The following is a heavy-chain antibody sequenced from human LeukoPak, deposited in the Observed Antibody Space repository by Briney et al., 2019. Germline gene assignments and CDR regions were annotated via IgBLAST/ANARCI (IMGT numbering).Heavy chain of an antibody. D-gene: IGHD2-21*01. J-gene: IGHJ4*02. V-gene: IGHV3-23*01. CDR1: GFTFSSYA. Sequence: GGSLRLSCEASGFTFSSYAMSWVRQAPGKGLEWVSIISKSGGSTYYADSVKGRFTISRDNSKDTLYLQMNSLRAEDTAVYYCANVVGGYWGQGTLVTVSS. CDR2: ISKSGGST. CDR3: ANVVGGY.